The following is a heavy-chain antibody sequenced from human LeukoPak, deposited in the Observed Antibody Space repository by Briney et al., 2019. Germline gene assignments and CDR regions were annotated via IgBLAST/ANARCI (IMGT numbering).Heavy chain of an antibody. CDR3: ARNVRDTGAFDY. CDR1: GYTFTIYD. J-gene: IGHJ4*02. V-gene: IGHV1-8*01. CDR2: MNPNSDNA. D-gene: IGHD5-18*01. Sequence: ASVKVSCKASGYTFTIYDINWVRQAPGQGLEWMGWMNPNSDNAGYAQKFQGRVTMTRNPSISTAYMELSSLGSEDTAVYYCARNVRDTGAFDYWGQGTLVTVSS.